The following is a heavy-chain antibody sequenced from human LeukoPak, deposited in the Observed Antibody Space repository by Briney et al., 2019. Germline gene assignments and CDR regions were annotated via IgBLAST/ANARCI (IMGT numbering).Heavy chain of an antibody. V-gene: IGHV4-34*01. CDR3: ARESGLGGCSSTSCYTADY. J-gene: IGHJ4*02. CDR2: INHSGST. D-gene: IGHD2-2*02. Sequence: SETLSLTCAVYGGSFSGYYWSWIRQPPGKGLEWIGEINHSGSTNYNPSLKSRVTIPVDTSKNQFSLKLSSVTAADTAVYYCARESGLGGCSSTSCYTADYWGQGTLVTVSS. CDR1: GGSFSGYY.